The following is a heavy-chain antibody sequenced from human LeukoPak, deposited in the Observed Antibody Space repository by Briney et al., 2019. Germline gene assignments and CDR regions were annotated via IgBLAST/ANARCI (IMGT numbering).Heavy chain of an antibody. V-gene: IGHV3-48*02. J-gene: IGHJ1*01. CDR1: GFTFTDYS. D-gene: IGHD3-22*01. CDR3: ASFSVDSSGPLRH. CDR2: ISSSSSTI. Sequence: TGGSLRLSCAASGFTFTDYSINWVRQAPGKGLEWVSYISSSSSTIYYADSVKGRFTISRDNAKNSLYLQMNSLRDEDTAVYYCASFSVDSSGPLRHWGQGTLVTVSS.